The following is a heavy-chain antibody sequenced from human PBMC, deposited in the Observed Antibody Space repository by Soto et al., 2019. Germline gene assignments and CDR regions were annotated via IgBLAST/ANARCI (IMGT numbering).Heavy chain of an antibody. Sequence: QVQLVQSGAEVKKPGASVKVSCKASGYTFTNYGISWVRQAPGQGLEWMGWISAYNGNTNYAQTLQGRVTMTTDTSTRTAYMELRSLRSDDTAVYYCARVGDCSSTSCRYYYYYGMDVWGQGTTVTVSS. V-gene: IGHV1-18*01. D-gene: IGHD2-2*01. J-gene: IGHJ6*02. CDR1: GYTFTNYG. CDR2: ISAYNGNT. CDR3: ARVGDCSSTSCRYYYYYGMDV.